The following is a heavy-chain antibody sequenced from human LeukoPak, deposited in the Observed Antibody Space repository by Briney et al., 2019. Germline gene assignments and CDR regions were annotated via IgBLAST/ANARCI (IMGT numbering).Heavy chain of an antibody. CDR2: INPNSGGT. CDR3: ARTASFYFYFDY. Sequence: ASVKVSCKASGYTFTGYYMHWVRQAPGQGLEWMGWINPNSGGTNYAQKFQGRVTMTRDTSISTAYMELSRLRSDGTAVYYCARTASFYFYFDYWGQGTLVTVSS. J-gene: IGHJ4*02. V-gene: IGHV1-2*02. D-gene: IGHD2/OR15-2a*01. CDR1: GYTFTGYY.